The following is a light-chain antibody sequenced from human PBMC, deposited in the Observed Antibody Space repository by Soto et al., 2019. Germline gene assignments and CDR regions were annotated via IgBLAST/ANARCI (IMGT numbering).Light chain of an antibody. CDR1: QSISSW. CDR3: QQYDSYPWT. CDR2: QAS. Sequence: DIQMTQSPSTLSASVGDRVTITCRASQSISSWLAWYQQKPGKAPKLLIYQASNLQSAVPSRFSGSGSGTEFTLTITILQPDDLATYYCQQYDSYPWTFGQGTKVEIK. J-gene: IGKJ1*01. V-gene: IGKV1-5*03.